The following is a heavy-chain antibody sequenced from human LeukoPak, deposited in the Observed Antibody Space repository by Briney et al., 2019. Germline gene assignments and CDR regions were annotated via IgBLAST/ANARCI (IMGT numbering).Heavy chain of an antibody. J-gene: IGHJ1*01. CDR3: ATYSILDAREFRY. CDR2: VQHIGGET. V-gene: IGHV3-7*01. Sequence: GGSLRLSCAGSGFTFSNSWMGWVRQAPGKGLEWVANVQHIGGETYYVDSVKGRFTVSRDNAKNSVYLQMNSLGADDTAVYYCATYSILDAREFRYWGQGTLVTVTS. D-gene: IGHD4-11*01. CDR1: GFTFSNSW.